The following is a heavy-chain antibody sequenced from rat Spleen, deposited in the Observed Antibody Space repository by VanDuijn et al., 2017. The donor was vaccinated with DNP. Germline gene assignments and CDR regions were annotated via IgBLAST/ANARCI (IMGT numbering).Heavy chain of an antibody. D-gene: IGHD1-10*01. CDR3: VTHPSWFGY. V-gene: IGHV5-31*01. J-gene: IGHJ3*01. CDR1: KFTFNNYW. CDR2: IRYDGGST. Sequence: EVHLVESGGDLVQPGRSLKLSCVVSKFTFNNYWMTWFRQVPGRGLEWVAYIRYDGGSTYYGDSVKGRFTISRDNAKRTQYLQMDSLRSEDTATYYCVTHPSWFGYWGPGTLVTVSS.